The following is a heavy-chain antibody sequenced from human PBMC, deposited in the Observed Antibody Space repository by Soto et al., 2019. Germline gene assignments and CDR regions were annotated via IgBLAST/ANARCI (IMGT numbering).Heavy chain of an antibody. Sequence: SETLSLTCTVSGGSIRSGGYYWSWVRQNPRRGLEWIGNIYYSGNTYYNPSLKSRLTISVDTSKNQFSLNLSSVTAADTAVYYCARDVVPAAICWSRGGRGWFDPWGQGTLVTVSS. V-gene: IGHV4-31*03. D-gene: IGHD2-2*02. J-gene: IGHJ5*02. CDR3: ARDVVPAAICWSRGGRGWFDP. CDR2: IYYSGNT. CDR1: GGSIRSGGYY.